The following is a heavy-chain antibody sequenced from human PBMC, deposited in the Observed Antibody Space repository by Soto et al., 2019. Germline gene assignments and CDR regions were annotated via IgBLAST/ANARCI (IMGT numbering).Heavy chain of an antibody. J-gene: IGHJ4*02. CDR2: IYYSGST. CDR1: GGSISSYY. CDR3: ARCLGYCSGGSCYSVLPDY. D-gene: IGHD2-15*01. V-gene: IGHV4-59*01. Sequence: QVQLQESGPGLVKPSETLSLTCTVSGGSISSYYWSWIRQPPGKGLEWIGYIYYSGSTNYNPSLKSRVTISVDTSKNQCSLKLSSVTAADTAVYYCARCLGYCSGGSCYSVLPDYWGQGTLVTVSS.